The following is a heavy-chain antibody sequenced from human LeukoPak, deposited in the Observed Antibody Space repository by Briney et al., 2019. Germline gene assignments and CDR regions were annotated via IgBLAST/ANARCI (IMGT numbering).Heavy chain of an antibody. D-gene: IGHD1-26*01. CDR1: GYTFTSYD. CDR3: ATDSGSYPDAFDI. CDR2: MNPNSGNT. V-gene: IGHV1-8*01. J-gene: IGHJ3*02. Sequence: ASVKVSCKASGYTFTSYDINWVRQATGQGLEWMGWMNPNSGNTGYAQKFQGRVTMTRDTSISTAYMELSRLRSDDTAVYYCATDSGSYPDAFDIWGQGTMVTVSS.